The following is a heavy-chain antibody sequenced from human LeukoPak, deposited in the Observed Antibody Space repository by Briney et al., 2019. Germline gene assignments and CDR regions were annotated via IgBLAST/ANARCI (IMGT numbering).Heavy chain of an antibody. CDR2: IKQDGSEK. J-gene: IGHJ4*02. D-gene: IGHD7-27*01. CDR1: GLTFSNYW. Sequence: PGGSLRLSCAASGLTFSNYWMDWVRQAPGKGLEWVANIKQDGSEKNYVDSVKGRFTISRDNSKNTLYLQMNSLRAEDTAVYYCALGNYFDYWGQGTLVTVSS. CDR3: ALGNYFDY. V-gene: IGHV3-7*03.